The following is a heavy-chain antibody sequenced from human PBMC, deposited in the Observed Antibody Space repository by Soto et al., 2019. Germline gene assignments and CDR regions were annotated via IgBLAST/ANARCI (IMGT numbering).Heavy chain of an antibody. V-gene: IGHV4-61*01. Sequence: ETLSLTCTVSGGSFKSGSYSWSWIRQPPGKGLEWIGYVYHTGRTSYNPSLKSRVSISMDTSKNQFSLNLDSVTAADTAVYFCAKWEGLGSDYYYYAMDVWGQGTTVTVSS. CDR2: VYHTGRT. CDR3: AKWEGLGSDYYYYAMDV. CDR1: GGSFKSGSYS. J-gene: IGHJ6*02. D-gene: IGHD1-26*01.